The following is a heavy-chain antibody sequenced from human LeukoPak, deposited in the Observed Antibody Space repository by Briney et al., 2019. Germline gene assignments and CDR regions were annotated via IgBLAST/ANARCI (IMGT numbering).Heavy chain of an antibody. D-gene: IGHD5-12*01. J-gene: IGHJ4*02. V-gene: IGHV3-23*01. CDR3: AKAPLATIGTYYFDY. CDR2: ISGSGGST. Sequence: PGGSLRLSCAASGFIFSSYAMSWVRQAPGKGLEWVSAISGSGGSTYYADSVKGRFTISRDNSKNTLYLQMNSLRAEDTAVYYCAKAPLATIGTYYFDYWGQGTLVTVSS. CDR1: GFIFSSYA.